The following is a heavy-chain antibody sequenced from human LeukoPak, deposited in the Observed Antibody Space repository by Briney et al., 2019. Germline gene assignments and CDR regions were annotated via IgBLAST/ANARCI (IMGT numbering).Heavy chain of an antibody. V-gene: IGHV4-34*01. D-gene: IGHD4-11*01. CDR1: GESFKDYY. CDR2: INHSGST. Sequence: PSETLSLTCAVYGESFKDYYWNWIRQPPGKGLEWIGEINHSGSTNYHPPLKSRVTISLDTSKNQFSLKLSSVTAADTAVYYCARGESEMATVTTYFDYWGQGTLVTVSS. J-gene: IGHJ4*02. CDR3: ARGESEMATVTTYFDY.